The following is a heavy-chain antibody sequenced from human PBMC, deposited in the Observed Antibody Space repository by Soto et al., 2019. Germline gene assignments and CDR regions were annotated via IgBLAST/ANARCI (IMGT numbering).Heavy chain of an antibody. D-gene: IGHD2-15*01. CDR1: GFTFSDYY. CDR2: ISSSSSYT. J-gene: IGHJ6*02. V-gene: IGHV3-11*05. Sequence: QVQLVESGGGLVKPGGSLRLSCAASGFTFSDYYMSWIRQAPGKGLEWVSYISSSSSYTNYADSVKGRFTNSRDNAKNALYLQMTSLRAEDPAVYYCARGYCSGGSCYHGGMDVWGQGTTVTVSS. CDR3: ARGYCSGGSCYHGGMDV.